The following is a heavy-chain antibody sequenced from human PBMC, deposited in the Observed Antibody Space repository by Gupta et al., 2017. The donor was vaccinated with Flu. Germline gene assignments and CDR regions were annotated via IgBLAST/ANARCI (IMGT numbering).Heavy chain of an antibody. Sequence: QVHLVQSGAEVKKPGASVKVSCKASGYSFTSYDVHWVRQAPGQGIEWVGVINPYGGSTEYSQALQGRGTMTSDTSTGTVYMELRSLKFEDTAVYFCARGRSCGGDCYYFDSWGQGTLVTVAS. CDR2: INPYGGST. D-gene: IGHD2-21*02. CDR3: ARGRSCGGDCYYFDS. J-gene: IGHJ4*02. V-gene: IGHV1-46*01. CDR1: GYSFTSYD.